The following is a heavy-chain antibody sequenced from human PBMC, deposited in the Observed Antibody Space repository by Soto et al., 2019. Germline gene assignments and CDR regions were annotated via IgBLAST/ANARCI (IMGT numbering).Heavy chain of an antibody. CDR1: GFTFSNCV. CDR2: ITDSGTGT. J-gene: IGHJ4*02. V-gene: IGHV3-23*01. Sequence: EVHLLESGGGLVHPGESLRLSCGASGFTFSNCVMTWVRQAPGKGLEWVSCITDSGTGTYYADSVKGRFTISRDNSKNTMYLQMNNLRAEDTGVYYCAKGLINGRWYAEDWGQGTLVTVSS. D-gene: IGHD6-13*01. CDR3: AKGLINGRWYAED.